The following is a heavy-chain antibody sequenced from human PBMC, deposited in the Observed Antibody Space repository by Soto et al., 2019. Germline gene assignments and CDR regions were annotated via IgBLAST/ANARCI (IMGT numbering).Heavy chain of an antibody. V-gene: IGHV3-48*02. CDR3: ARRDIVVVPAAIRYYYYGMDV. J-gene: IGHJ6*02. D-gene: IGHD2-2*02. Sequence: GGSLRLSCAASGFTFSSYSMNWVRQAPGKGLEWVSYISSSSSTIYYADSVRGRFTIPRDNAKNSLYLQMNSLRDEDTAVYYCARRDIVVVPAAIRYYYYGMDVWGQGTTVTVSS. CDR1: GFTFSSYS. CDR2: ISSSSSTI.